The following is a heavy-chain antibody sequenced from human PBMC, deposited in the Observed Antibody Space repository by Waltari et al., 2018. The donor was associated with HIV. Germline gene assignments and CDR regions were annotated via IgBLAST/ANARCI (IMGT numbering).Heavy chain of an antibody. Sequence: VQLVQSGAEVKKPGASVQVSCKASVYTFPSYHINWLRQATGQGLEWLGWMNPNSGNTGYAQRFQGRVTMTRNTSISTAYMELSSLRSEDTAVYFCARGPQDYPKYYFDYWGQGTLVTVSS. CDR1: VYTFPSYH. V-gene: IGHV1-8*01. CDR2: MNPNSGNT. CDR3: ARGPQDYPKYYFDY. D-gene: IGHD4-17*01. J-gene: IGHJ4*02.